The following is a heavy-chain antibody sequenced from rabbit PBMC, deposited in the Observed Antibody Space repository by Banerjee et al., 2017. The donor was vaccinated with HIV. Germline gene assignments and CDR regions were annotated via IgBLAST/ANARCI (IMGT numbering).Heavy chain of an antibody. CDR3: ARDLAGVIGWNFNV. V-gene: IGHV1S40*01. D-gene: IGHD4-1*01. CDR1: GFTISSYH. Sequence: LVQPGESLTLSCKASGFTISSYHTGWVRQAPGKGLEWIACIDTGSGSTYYASWAKGRFTISKTSSTTVTLQMTSLTAADTATYFCARDLAGVIGWNFNVWGQGTLVTVS. J-gene: IGHJ4*01. CDR2: IDTGSGST.